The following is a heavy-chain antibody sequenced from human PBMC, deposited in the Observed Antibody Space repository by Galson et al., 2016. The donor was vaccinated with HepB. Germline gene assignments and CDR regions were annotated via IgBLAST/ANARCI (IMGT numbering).Heavy chain of an antibody. Sequence: SLRLSCAASRITFSSYSMNWVRQAPGKGLEWVSSISSSGRYISYADSVEGRFTISRDNAENSLFLHMSSLRAEDTALYYCARGQRSLMNPETAFDNWGQGTLVIVSS. J-gene: IGHJ4*02. CDR3: ARGQRSLMNPETAFDN. V-gene: IGHV3-21*04. CDR2: ISSSGRYI. D-gene: IGHD1-1*01. CDR1: RITFSSYS.